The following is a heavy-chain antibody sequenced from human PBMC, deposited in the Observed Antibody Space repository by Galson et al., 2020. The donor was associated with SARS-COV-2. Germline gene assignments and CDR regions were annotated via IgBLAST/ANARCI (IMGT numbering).Heavy chain of an antibody. CDR3: ATEGDSGSYYFDS. J-gene: IGHJ4*02. CDR1: GGSVSSRSYY. CDR2: IYDSGVT. Sequence: SETLSLTCTVSGGSVSSRSYYWSWIRQPPGKALEWIGYIYDSGVTNYSPSLKSRVTISVDTSKNQFSLNLKSVTSADTAVYYCATEGDSGSYYFDSWGLGTLVTVSS. V-gene: IGHV4-61*01. D-gene: IGHD1-26*01.